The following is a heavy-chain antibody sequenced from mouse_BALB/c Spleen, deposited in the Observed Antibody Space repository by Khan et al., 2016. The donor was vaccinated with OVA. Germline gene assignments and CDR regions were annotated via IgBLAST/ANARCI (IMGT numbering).Heavy chain of an antibody. CDR1: GYTFTSYV. CDR2: IYPYNDDT. CDR3: AKNSRYDVYFDY. D-gene: IGHD2-14*01. V-gene: IGHV1S136*01. Sequence: VQLKQSGPEVVKPGASVKMSCKASGYTFTSYVIHWMKQKPGQALEWIGYIYPYNDDTKYNENFKGKATLTSDKSSSTAYMELRSLTSEDSAVYYCAKNSRYDVYFDYWGQGTTLAVSS. J-gene: IGHJ2*01.